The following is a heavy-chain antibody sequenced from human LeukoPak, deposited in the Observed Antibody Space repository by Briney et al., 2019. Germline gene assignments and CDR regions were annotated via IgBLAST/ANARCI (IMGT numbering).Heavy chain of an antibody. V-gene: IGHV3-23*01. D-gene: IGHD2-2*01. J-gene: IGHJ5*02. CDR2: GSGRADNI. Sequence: GGSLSLSCAASGFTFSSYAMSWGRQAPGKGLEWVSLGSGRADNIYCEDSVRGRFTISRDNSKNTLYLQMNSLRAEDTAVYYCAKRTCSSTSCPNWFDPWGQGTLVTVSS. CDR3: AKRTCSSTSCPNWFDP. CDR1: GFTFSSYA.